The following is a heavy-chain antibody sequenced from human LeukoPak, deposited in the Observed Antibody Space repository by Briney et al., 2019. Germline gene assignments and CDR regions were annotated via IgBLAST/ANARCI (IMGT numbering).Heavy chain of an antibody. CDR2: IYYSGST. CDR3: ARGYCSSTSCRFDY. J-gene: IGHJ4*02. V-gene: IGHV4-31*03. CDR1: GGSISSGGYY. D-gene: IGHD2-2*01. Sequence: SETLSLTCTVSGGSISSGGYYWSWIRQHPGKDLEWIGYIYYSGSTYYNPSLKSRVTISVDTSKNQFSLKLSSVTAADTAVYYCARGYCSSTSCRFDYWGQGTLVTVSS.